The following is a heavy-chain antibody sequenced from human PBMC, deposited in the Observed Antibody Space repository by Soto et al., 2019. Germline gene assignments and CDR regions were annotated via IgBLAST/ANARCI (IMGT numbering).Heavy chain of an antibody. V-gene: IGHV3-73*01. D-gene: IGHD6-13*01. J-gene: IGHJ4*02. CDR2: IRSKANSYAT. Sequence: EVQLVESGGGLVQPGGSLKLSCAASGFTFSGSAMHWVRQASGKGLEWVGRIRSKANSYATAYAASVKGRFTISGDDSKNTAYLQMNSLKTEDTAVYYCTRPLGIAAAGGFDYWGQGTLVTVSS. CDR3: TRPLGIAAAGGFDY. CDR1: GFTFSGSA.